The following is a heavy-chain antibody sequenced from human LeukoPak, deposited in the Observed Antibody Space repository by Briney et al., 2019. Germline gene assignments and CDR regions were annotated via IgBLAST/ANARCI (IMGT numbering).Heavy chain of an antibody. D-gene: IGHD3-3*01. CDR3: AIGASITIFGVVTVDAFDI. Sequence: ASVKVSCKASGYTFTGYYMHWVRQAPGQGLEWMGWINPNSGGTNYAQKFQGRVTMTRDTSISTAYMELSRLRSDDTAVYYCAIGASITIFGVVTVDAFDIWGQGTMVTVSS. CDR2: INPNSGGT. CDR1: GYTFTGYY. J-gene: IGHJ3*02. V-gene: IGHV1-2*02.